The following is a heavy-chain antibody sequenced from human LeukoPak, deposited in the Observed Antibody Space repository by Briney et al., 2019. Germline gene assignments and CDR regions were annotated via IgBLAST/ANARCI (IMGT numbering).Heavy chain of an antibody. J-gene: IGHJ4*02. D-gene: IGHD3-16*02. CDR2: ISSSGSTI. CDR1: GFTFSSYE. CDR3: AKGQMITFGGVIASGFDY. V-gene: IGHV3-48*03. Sequence: GGSLRLTCAASGFTFSSYEMSWVREAPGKVLEWVSYISSSGSTIYYADSVKGRFTISRDNSKNTLYLQMNSLRAEDTAVYYCAKGQMITFGGVIASGFDYWGQGTLVTVSS.